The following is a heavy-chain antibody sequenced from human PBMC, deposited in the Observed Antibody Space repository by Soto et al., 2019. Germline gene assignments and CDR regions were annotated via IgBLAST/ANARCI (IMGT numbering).Heavy chain of an antibody. CDR3: TRDREGYCSGGSCYSGGY. V-gene: IGHV3-30-3*01. CDR1: GFTFSSYA. D-gene: IGHD2-15*01. CDR2: ISYDGSNK. Sequence: QVQLVESGGGVVQPGRSLRLSCAASGFTFSSYAMHWVRQAPGKGLEWVAVISYDGSNKYYADSVKGRFTISRDNSKNTRYMQRNSLRAEDTAVYYCTRDREGYCSGGSCYSGGYWGQGTLVTVSS. J-gene: IGHJ4*02.